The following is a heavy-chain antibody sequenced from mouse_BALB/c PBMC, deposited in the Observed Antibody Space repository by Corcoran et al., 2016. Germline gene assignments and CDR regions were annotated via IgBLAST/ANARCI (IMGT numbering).Heavy chain of an antibody. J-gene: IGHJ1*01. CDR3: ARSTTAYCYFDV. CDR1: GYTFTSYV. D-gene: IGHD1-2*01. Sequence: EVQLQQSGPELVKPGASVKMSCKASGYTFTSYVMHWVKQKPGQGLEWIGYINPYKDGTKYNEKFKGKATLTSDKSSSTAYMELSSLTSEDSAVYYCARSTTAYCYFDVWGAGTTVTVSS. V-gene: IGHV1S136*01. CDR2: INPYKDGT.